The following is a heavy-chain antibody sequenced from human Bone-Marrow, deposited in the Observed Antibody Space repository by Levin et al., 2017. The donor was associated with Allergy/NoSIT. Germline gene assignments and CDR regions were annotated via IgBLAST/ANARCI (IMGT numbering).Heavy chain of an antibody. CDR2: ISGSGGST. CDR1: GFTFSSYA. V-gene: IGHV3-23*01. D-gene: IGHD6-19*01. J-gene: IGHJ4*02. Sequence: GGSLRLSCAASGFTFSSYAMSWVRQAPGKGLEWVSAISGSGGSTYYADSVKGRFTISRDNSKNTLYLQMNSLRAEDTAVYYCTKEERQWLVGGYCDYWGQGTLVTVSS. CDR3: TKEERQWLVGGYCDY.